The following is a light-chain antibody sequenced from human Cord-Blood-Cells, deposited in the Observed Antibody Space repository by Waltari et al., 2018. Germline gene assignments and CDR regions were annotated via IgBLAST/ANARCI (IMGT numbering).Light chain of an antibody. CDR2: DAS. J-gene: IGKJ5*01. Sequence: EIVFTQSPATLSSSPGDRATLSCRASQSVSSYFAWYQQKPGQAPRLLIYDASSRATGIPARFSGSGSGTDFTRTISSLEPEDFAVYYCQQRSNWPITFGQGTRLEIK. CDR3: QQRSNWPIT. CDR1: QSVSSY. V-gene: IGKV3-11*01.